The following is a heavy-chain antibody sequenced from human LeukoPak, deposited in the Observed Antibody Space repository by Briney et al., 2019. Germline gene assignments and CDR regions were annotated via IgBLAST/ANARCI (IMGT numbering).Heavy chain of an antibody. D-gene: IGHD5-18*01. J-gene: IGHJ4*02. Sequence: GGSLRLSCAASGFTFSSYAMSWVRQAPGKGLEWVSAISGSGSRTYYADSMKGRFTISRDNSKNTLHLQMNSLRAEDTAVYYCAKEASYSYGHYWGQGTLVTVSS. CDR2: ISGSGSRT. CDR3: AKEASYSYGHY. CDR1: GFTFSSYA. V-gene: IGHV3-23*01.